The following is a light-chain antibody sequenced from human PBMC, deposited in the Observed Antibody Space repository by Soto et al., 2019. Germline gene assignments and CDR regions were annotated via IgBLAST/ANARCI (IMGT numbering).Light chain of an antibody. CDR3: QQYNSYSPWT. CDR2: DTS. V-gene: IGKV3-15*01. CDR1: QSVSIK. J-gene: IGKJ1*01. Sequence: EVVLTQSPVTLSLSPGEIATLSCGSSQSVSIKLAWYQQKPGQAPRLLIYDTSTRATGIPARFSGSGSGTEFTLTISSLQPDDFATYYCQQYNSYSPWTFGQGTKVDIK.